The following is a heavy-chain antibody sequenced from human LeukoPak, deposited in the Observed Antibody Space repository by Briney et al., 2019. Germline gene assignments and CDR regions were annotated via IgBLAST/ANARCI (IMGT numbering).Heavy chain of an antibody. CDR3: AKSGSYHWYFDL. D-gene: IGHD1-26*01. V-gene: IGHV3-23*01. Sequence: GGSLRLSCAASGFTVSSNYMSWVRQAPGKGLEWVSAISGSGGSTYYADSVKGRFTISRDNSKNTLYLQMNSLRAEDTAVYHCAKSGSYHWYFDLWGRGTLVTVSS. CDR2: ISGSGGST. CDR1: GFTVSSNY. J-gene: IGHJ2*01.